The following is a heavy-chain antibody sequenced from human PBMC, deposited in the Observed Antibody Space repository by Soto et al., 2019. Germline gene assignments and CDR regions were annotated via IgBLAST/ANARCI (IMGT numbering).Heavy chain of an antibody. Sequence: KPSETLSLTCTVSGGSISSYYWSWIRQAPGKGLEWIGYIYYSGSTNYNPSLKSRVTISVDTSKNQFSLKLSSVTAADTAVYYCARAFYGDYASGSGYNWFDPWGQGTLVTVSS. CDR2: IYYSGST. J-gene: IGHJ5*02. D-gene: IGHD4-17*01. V-gene: IGHV4-59*01. CDR3: ARAFYGDYASGSGYNWFDP. CDR1: GGSISSYY.